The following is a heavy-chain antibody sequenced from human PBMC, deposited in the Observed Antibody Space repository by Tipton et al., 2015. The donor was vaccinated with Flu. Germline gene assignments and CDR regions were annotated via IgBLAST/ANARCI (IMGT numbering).Heavy chain of an antibody. J-gene: IGHJ5*02. V-gene: IGHV4-59*01. CDR3: ASLYDYGDYGWFDP. D-gene: IGHD4-17*01. CDR1: GGSISSYY. Sequence: TLSLTCTVSGGSISSYYWSWIRQPPGKGLEWIGYIYYSGSTNYNPSLKSRVTISVDTSKNQFSPKLSSVTAADTAVYYCASLYDYGDYGWFDPWGQGTLVTVSS. CDR2: IYYSGST.